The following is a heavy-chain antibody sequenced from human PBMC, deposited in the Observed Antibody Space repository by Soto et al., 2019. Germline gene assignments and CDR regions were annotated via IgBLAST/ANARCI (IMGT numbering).Heavy chain of an antibody. V-gene: IGHV3-13*01. J-gene: IGHJ3*01. Sequence: GGSLRLSCAASGFTFSSYDMHWVRQAPGKGLEWVSAIGTAGDTYYPGSVKGRFTNSSENAKNSLYLQMNSLRAEDTAVYYCAGFNYYDSSGYLWGQGTMVTVSS. D-gene: IGHD3-22*01. CDR3: AGFNYYDSSGYL. CDR1: GFTFSSYD. CDR2: IGTAGDT.